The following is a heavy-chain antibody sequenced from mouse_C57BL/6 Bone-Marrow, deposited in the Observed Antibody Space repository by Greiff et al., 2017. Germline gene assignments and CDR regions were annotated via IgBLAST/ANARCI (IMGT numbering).Heavy chain of an antibody. CDR2: INPYNGGT. V-gene: IGHV1-19*01. CDR1: GYTFTDYY. Sequence: EVQLQQSGPVLVKPGASVKMSCKASGYTFTDYYMNWVKQSHGKSLEWIGVINPYNGGTSYNQKFKGKATLTVDKSSSTAYMELNSLTSEDSAVYYCARSAYDYYAMDYWGQGTSVTVSS. J-gene: IGHJ4*01. D-gene: IGHD6-5*01. CDR3: ARSAYDYYAMDY.